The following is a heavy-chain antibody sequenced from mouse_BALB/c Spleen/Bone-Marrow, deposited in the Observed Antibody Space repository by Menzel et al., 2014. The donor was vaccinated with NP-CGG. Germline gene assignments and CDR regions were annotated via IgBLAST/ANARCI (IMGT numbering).Heavy chain of an antibody. V-gene: IGHV3-2*02. CDR1: GYSIXSDYA. J-gene: IGHJ1*01. CDR3: ARSADWYFDV. CDR2: IGYSGST. Sequence: DVKLLESGPGLVKPSQSLSLPCTVTGYSIXSDYACNWIRQFPGNKLEWMDYIGYSGSTSYNPSLKSRISITRDTSKNQFFLQLNSVTAEDTATYYCARSADWYFDVWGAGTTVTVSS.